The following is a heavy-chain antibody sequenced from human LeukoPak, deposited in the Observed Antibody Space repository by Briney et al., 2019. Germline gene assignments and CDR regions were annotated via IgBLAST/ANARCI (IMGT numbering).Heavy chain of an antibody. CDR2: IIPIFGTA. CDR3: ATYTAMVLFDY. CDR1: GGTFSSYA. Sequence: ASVKVSCKASGGTFSSYAISWVRQAPGQGLEWMGGIIPIFGTANYAQKFQGRVTITADESTSTAYVELSSLRSEDTAVYYCATYTAMVLFDYWGQGTLVTVSS. V-gene: IGHV1-69*01. J-gene: IGHJ4*02. D-gene: IGHD5-18*01.